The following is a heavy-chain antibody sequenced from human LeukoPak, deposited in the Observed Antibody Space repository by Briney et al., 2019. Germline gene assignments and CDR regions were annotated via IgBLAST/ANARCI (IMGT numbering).Heavy chain of an antibody. V-gene: IGHV3-48*03. CDR2: ISSSGSTI. CDR1: GFTFSSCE. D-gene: IGHD5-24*01. J-gene: IGHJ3*01. Sequence: GGSLSLSCAASGFTFSSCEMNWVRHAPGKGREWVSYISSSGSTIYYADSVKGRLTISRDNSKHTLYLQMNSLRADDTAVYYCAMKAVPRPRLHDAFDFWGQGTVVSVSS. CDR3: AMKAVPRPRLHDAFDF.